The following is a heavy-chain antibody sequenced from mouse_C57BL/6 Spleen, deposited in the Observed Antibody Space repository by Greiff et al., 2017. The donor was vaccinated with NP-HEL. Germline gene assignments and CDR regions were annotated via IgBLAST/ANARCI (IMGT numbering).Heavy chain of an antibody. V-gene: IGHV1-72*01. J-gene: IGHJ2*01. CDR3: ARRGYWDGYFDY. D-gene: IGHD4-1*01. Sequence: QVQLQQPGAELVKPGASVKLSCKASGYTFTSYWMHWVKQRPGRGLEWIGRIDPYSGGTKYNEKFKSKATLTVDKPSSTAYMQLSSLTSEDSAVYYCARRGYWDGYFDYWGQGTTLTVAS. CDR2: IDPYSGGT. CDR1: GYTFTSYW.